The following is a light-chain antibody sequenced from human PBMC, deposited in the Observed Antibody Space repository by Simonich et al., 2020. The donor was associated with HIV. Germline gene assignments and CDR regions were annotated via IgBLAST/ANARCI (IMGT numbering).Light chain of an antibody. J-gene: IGKJ3*01. CDR3: QQYNNWPSPFT. Sequence: EIVLTQSPATLSLSPGERATLSCRASQSVSSYLAWYQQKPGQAPRLLISAASSRATGIPARFSGSGFGTEVTLTISSMQSEDFAVYYCQQYNNWPSPFTFGPGTKVDIK. CDR2: AAS. V-gene: IGKV3-15*01. CDR1: QSVSSY.